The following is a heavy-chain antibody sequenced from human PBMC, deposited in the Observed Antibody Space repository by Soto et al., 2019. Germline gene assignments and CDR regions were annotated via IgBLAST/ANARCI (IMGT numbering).Heavy chain of an antibody. Sequence: GGSLRLSCAASGFTFSNHWMTWVRQAPGKGLEWVANIKRDGSEKYYVDSVKGRFTLSRDNAKNSLYLQMNSLRAEDTAVYYCARDSAYCRSTSCYLSYYYYMDVWGKGTTVTVSS. V-gene: IGHV3-7*01. J-gene: IGHJ6*03. CDR1: GFTFSNHW. CDR3: ARDSAYCRSTSCYLSYYYYMDV. D-gene: IGHD2-2*01. CDR2: IKRDGSEK.